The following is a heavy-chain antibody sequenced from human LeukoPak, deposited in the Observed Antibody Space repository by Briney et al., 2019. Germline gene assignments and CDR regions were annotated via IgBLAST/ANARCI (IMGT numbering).Heavy chain of an antibody. J-gene: IGHJ4*02. CDR3: AKGAPEGSYNIPLFDY. D-gene: IGHD3-10*01. Sequence: PGRSLRLSCAAAGLTFDDYAMRWVRQAPGKGLEWVSGINWNSDSRGYADSVKGRFTISRDNAKNSLYLQMNSLRAEDTALYYCAKGAPEGSYNIPLFDYWGQGTLVTVSS. CDR1: GLTFDDYA. V-gene: IGHV3-9*01. CDR2: INWNSDSR.